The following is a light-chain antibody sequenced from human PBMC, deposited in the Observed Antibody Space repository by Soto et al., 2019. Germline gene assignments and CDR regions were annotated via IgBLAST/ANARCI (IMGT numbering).Light chain of an antibody. J-gene: IGKJ5*01. CDR2: AAY. V-gene: IGKV1-9*01. CDR3: QPLKSYPIT. Sequence: IQLTQSPSSLSPSVGERFTLTCRASQGISSNLAWYQQKPGKAPKVLINAAYTLQSGVTSRFRGSGSGTDFTITISSLQPEDFANYYCQPLKSYPITVGPGTRLEIK. CDR1: QGISSN.